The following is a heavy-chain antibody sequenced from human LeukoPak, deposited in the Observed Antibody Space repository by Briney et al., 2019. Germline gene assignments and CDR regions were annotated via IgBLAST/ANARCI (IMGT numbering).Heavy chain of an antibody. CDR1: GFTFSTYA. CDR3: ATRQEYCGGDCFTWFDP. D-gene: IGHD2-21*01. CDR2: IRGNSIGK. Sequence: PGGSLRPSCTVSGFTFSTYAMSWVGQAPGKGLEWVSGIRGNSIGKYYADSVKGRFTISRDNPKNTLYLQMNSLRGEDTAIYYCATRQEYCGGDCFTWFDPWGQGTLVTVSS. J-gene: IGHJ5*02. V-gene: IGHV3-23*01.